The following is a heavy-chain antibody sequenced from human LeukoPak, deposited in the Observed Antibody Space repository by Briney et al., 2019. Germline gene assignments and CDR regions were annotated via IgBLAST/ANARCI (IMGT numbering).Heavy chain of an antibody. CDR2: ISDPHSGSET. CDR3: AKEVATIPGLYFDL. V-gene: IGHV3-23*01. D-gene: IGHD2-21*01. CDR1: GFTFSSYT. Sequence: GGSLRLSCAASGFTFSSYTMNWVRQALGQGLEWVSTISDPHSGSETHYADSVKGRFTISRDDSQNTLYLQMDSLRAEDTAVYYCAKEVATIPGLYFDLWGRGTLVTVSS. J-gene: IGHJ2*01.